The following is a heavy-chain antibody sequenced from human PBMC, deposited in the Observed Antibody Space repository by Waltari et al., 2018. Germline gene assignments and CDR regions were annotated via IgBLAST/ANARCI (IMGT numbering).Heavy chain of an antibody. J-gene: IGHJ4*02. CDR3: ARRPTGSYTGNLDY. CDR2: GKPNSGDT. Sequence: QVQLVQSGAEVKKPGASVKVSCKASGYTFTGYYLHWVRQAPGQGLEWMGWGKPNSGDTSYAQKFQGRVTMTRDTSSSTAYMELSTLRSDDTAVYYCARRPTGSYTGNLDYWGQGTLVTVSS. V-gene: IGHV1-2*02. D-gene: IGHD3-3*01. CDR1: GYTFTGYY.